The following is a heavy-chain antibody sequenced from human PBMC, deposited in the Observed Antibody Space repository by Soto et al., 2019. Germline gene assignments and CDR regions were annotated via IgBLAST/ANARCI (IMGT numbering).Heavy chain of an antibody. CDR1: GFTFSSYW. D-gene: IGHD3-22*01. CDR3: AREPADYYDSSGLLVYFQH. CDR2: IKQDGSEK. J-gene: IGHJ1*01. Sequence: GSLRLSCAASGFTFSSYWMSWVRQAPGKGLEWVANIKQDGSEKYYVDSVKGRFTISRDNAKNSLYLQMNSLRAEDTAVYYCAREPADYYDSSGLLVYFQHWGQGTLVTVSS. V-gene: IGHV3-7*04.